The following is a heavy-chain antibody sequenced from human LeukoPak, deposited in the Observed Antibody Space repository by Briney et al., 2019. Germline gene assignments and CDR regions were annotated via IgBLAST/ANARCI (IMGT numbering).Heavy chain of an antibody. Sequence: GGSLRLSCAASGFTFSNAWMSWVRQAPGKGLEWVGRIKSKTDGGTTDYAAPVKGRFTISRDDSKNTPYLQMNSLKTEDTAVYYRTPTGDYYDILTGYFPLDYWGQGTLVTVSS. CDR1: GFTFSNAW. J-gene: IGHJ4*02. CDR2: IKSKTDGGTT. CDR3: TPTGDYYDILTGYFPLDY. D-gene: IGHD3-9*01. V-gene: IGHV3-15*01.